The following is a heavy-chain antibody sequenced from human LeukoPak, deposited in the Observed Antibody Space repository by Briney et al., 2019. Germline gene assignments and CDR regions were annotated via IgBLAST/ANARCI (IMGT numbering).Heavy chain of an antibody. Sequence: GGSLRLSCAASGFTFSSYSMNWVRQAPGKGLEWVSSISSSSSYIYYADSVKGRFTISRDNAKNSLYLQMSSLRAEDTAVYYCARGGVGSGSLDYWGQGTLVTVSS. CDR1: GFTFSSYS. V-gene: IGHV3-21*01. CDR3: ARGGVGSGSLDY. D-gene: IGHD3-10*01. CDR2: ISSSSSYI. J-gene: IGHJ4*02.